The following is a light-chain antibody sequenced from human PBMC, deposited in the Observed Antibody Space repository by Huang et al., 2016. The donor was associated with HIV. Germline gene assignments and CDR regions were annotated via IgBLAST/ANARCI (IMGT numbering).Light chain of an antibody. Sequence: DIQITQSPSSLSASVGDRVIITCRASQNINRYLNWYQQQPGKAPKLLISGASKLPRGVPSSFSGSCSGTHFTLAISSLQPEDSATYYCQQSAVTPRTFGQGTKLEI. J-gene: IGKJ2*01. CDR2: GAS. V-gene: IGKV1-39*01. CDR1: QNINRY. CDR3: QQSAVTPRT.